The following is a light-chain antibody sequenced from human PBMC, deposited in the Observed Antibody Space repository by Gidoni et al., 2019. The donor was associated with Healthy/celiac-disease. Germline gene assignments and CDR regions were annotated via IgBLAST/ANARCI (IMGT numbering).Light chain of an antibody. V-gene: IGLV7-46*01. J-gene: IGLJ2*01. Sequence: QAVVTQEPSLTVSPGGTVTLTFGSSTGAVTSGHYPYWFQQKPGQAPRTLIYDTSNKHSWTPARLSGSLLGGKAALTLSGAQPEDEAEYYCLLSYSGARGVFGGGTKLTVL. CDR1: TGAVTSGHY. CDR3: LLSYSGARGV. CDR2: DTS.